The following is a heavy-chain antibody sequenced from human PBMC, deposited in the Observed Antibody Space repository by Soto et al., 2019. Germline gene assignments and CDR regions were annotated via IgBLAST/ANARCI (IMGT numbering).Heavy chain of an antibody. D-gene: IGHD5-18*01. J-gene: IGHJ4*02. CDR2: INPSGGST. CDR1: GYTFTSYY. V-gene: IGHV1-46*03. Sequence: ASVKVSCKASGYTFTSYYMHWVRQAPGQGLEWMGIINPSGGSTSYAQKFQGRVTMTRDTSTSTVYMELSSLRSEDTAVYYCASAGYSYGFLVYWGQGTLVTVSS. CDR3: ASAGYSYGFLVY.